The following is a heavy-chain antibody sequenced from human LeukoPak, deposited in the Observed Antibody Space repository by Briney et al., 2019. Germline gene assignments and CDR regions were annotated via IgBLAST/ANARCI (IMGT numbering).Heavy chain of an antibody. D-gene: IGHD5-24*01. Sequence: PGESLRISCKASGYTFASYWITWVRQMPGKGLELMGTINPSDSYTNYSPSFQGLVTISADKSFSTAYLQWSSLKASDTTMYYCARHPYMATALRGWGQGTLVTVSS. CDR1: GYTFASYW. V-gene: IGHV5-10-1*01. CDR2: INPSDSYT. J-gene: IGHJ4*02. CDR3: ARHPYMATALRG.